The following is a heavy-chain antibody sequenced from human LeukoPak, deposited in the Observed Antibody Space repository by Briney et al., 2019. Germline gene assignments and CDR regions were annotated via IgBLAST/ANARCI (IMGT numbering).Heavy chain of an antibody. V-gene: IGHV4-61*02. CDR3: ARTYYDFWSGYRHYFDY. CDR2: IYTSGST. D-gene: IGHD3-3*01. CDR1: GGSISSGSYY. J-gene: IGHJ4*02. Sequence: PSQTLSLTCTVSGGSISSGSYYWSWIRQPAGKGLEWIGRIYTSGSTNYNPSLKSRVTISVDTSKNQFSLKLSSVTAADTAVYYCARTYYDFWSGYRHYFDYWGQGTLVTVSS.